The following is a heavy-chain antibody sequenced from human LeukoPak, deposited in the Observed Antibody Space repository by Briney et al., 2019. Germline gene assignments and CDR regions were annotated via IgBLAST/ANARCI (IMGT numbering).Heavy chain of an antibody. V-gene: IGHV1-2*02. Sequence: ASVKVSCKASGYTFTGYYMHWVRQAPGQGLEWMGWINPNSGGTNYAQKFQGRVTMTRDTSISTAYMELSRLRSDDTAVYYCARDAPRIAAAGHGDYWGQGTLVTVPS. J-gene: IGHJ4*02. CDR2: INPNSGGT. CDR3: ARDAPRIAAAGHGDY. CDR1: GYTFTGYY. D-gene: IGHD6-13*01.